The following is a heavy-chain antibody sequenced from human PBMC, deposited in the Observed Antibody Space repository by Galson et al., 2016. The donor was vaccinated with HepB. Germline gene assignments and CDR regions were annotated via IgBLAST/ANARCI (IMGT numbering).Heavy chain of an antibody. D-gene: IGHD3-22*01. Sequence: SLRLSCAASGFTVSGTYMSWVRQAPGKGLQWVSVIYSGGSTYYADSVKGRFTISRDNSKNTLYLQMNSLRAEDTAVYYCARDRGYYDSSGYLNWFDPWGQGTLVTVSS. J-gene: IGHJ5*02. CDR3: ARDRGYYDSSGYLNWFDP. CDR1: GFTVSGTY. V-gene: IGHV3-66*01. CDR2: IYSGGST.